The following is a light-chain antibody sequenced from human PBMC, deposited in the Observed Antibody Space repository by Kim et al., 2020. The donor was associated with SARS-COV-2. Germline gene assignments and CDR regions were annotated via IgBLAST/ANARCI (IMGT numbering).Light chain of an antibody. CDR1: SLRSYH. CDR3: SSRDSGGSHWV. J-gene: IGLJ3*02. Sequence: AVGQTVRITCQGDSLRSYHASWYQQKPGQAPLLVAYGKNSRPTRIPDRFSASTSGNTGSLTITGAQAEDEADYYCSSRDSGGSHWVFGGGTKLTVL. CDR2: GKN. V-gene: IGLV3-19*01.